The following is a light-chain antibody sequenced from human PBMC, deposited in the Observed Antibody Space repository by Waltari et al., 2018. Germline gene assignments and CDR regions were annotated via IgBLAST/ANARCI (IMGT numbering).Light chain of an antibody. J-gene: IGKJ1*01. CDR2: GAS. CDR1: QRVSRY. V-gene: IGKV3-20*01. CDR3: QNHERLPAM. Sequence: EIVLTQSPGTLSSSPGVRATLSCRAKQRVSRYLAWYQQKPGQAPRLLIYGASSRATGIPDRFSGSGSGTDFSLTISRLEPEDFAVYYCQNHERLPAMFGQGTKVEIK.